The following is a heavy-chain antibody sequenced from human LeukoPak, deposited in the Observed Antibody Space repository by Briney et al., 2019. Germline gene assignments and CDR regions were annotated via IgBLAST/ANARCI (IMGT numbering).Heavy chain of an antibody. V-gene: IGHV4-34*01. D-gene: IGHD6-13*01. CDR2: INHSGST. CDR3: ARGQAAAGFYYYYYGMDV. CDR1: GGSFSGYY. J-gene: IGHJ6*02. Sequence: SETLSLTCAVYGGSFSGYYWSWIRQPPGKGLEWIGEINHSGSTNYNPSLKSRVTISVDTSKNQLPLKLSSVTAADTAVYYCARGQAAAGFYYYYYGMDVWGQGTTVTVSS.